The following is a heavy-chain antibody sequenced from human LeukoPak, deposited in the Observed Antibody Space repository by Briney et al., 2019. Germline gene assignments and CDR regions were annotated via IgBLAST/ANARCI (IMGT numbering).Heavy chain of an antibody. D-gene: IGHD3-3*01. CDR2: ISAYNGNT. Sequence: ASGRVSCKASGYTFTSYGISWVRQAPGQGLEWMGWISAYNGNTNYAQKLQGRVTITTDTSPSTAYMELRSLRSDDTAVYYCARDRALDRDFWSGYSTPNDYWGQGTLVTVSS. CDR1: GYTFTSYG. J-gene: IGHJ4*02. CDR3: ARDRALDRDFWSGYSTPNDY. V-gene: IGHV1-18*01.